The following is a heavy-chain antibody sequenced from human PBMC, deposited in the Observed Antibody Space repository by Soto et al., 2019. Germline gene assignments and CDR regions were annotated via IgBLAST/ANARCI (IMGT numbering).Heavy chain of an antibody. CDR3: ARFDYYDSSSYLDFGPK. V-gene: IGHV4-34*01. CDR2: INHSGST. CDR1: GGSFSGYY. D-gene: IGHD3-22*01. Sequence: SETLSLTCAVYGGSFSGYYWSWIRQPPGKGLEWIGEINHSGSTNYNPSLKSRVTISVDTSKNQFSLKLSSVTAADTAVYYCARFDYYDSSSYLDFGPKWGQGTPVTVSS. J-gene: IGHJ4*02.